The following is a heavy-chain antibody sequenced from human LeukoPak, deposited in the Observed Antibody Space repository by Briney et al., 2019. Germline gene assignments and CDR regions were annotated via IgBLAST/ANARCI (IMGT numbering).Heavy chain of an antibody. CDR2: IYSGGST. J-gene: IGHJ6*02. CDR1: GFTVSSNY. D-gene: IGHD2/OR15-2a*01. CDR3: ARDYFYAGMDV. V-gene: IGHV3-66*01. Sequence: GGSLRLSCAVSGFTVSSNYMSWVRQAPGKGLEWVSVIYSGGSTYYADSVKGRFTISRDNSKNTLYLQMNSLRAEDTAVYYCARDYFYAGMDVWGQGTTVTVSS.